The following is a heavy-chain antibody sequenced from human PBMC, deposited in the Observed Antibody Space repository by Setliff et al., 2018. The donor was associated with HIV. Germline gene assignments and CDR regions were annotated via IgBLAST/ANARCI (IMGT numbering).Heavy chain of an antibody. CDR1: GDPISTYY. CDR2: VYYSGST. V-gene: IGHV4-59*12. J-gene: IGHJ4*02. CDR3: ARLGEF. D-gene: IGHD3-16*01. Sequence: SETLSLTCTVSGDPISTYYWSWVRKPPGKGLEWIGYVYYSGSTSYSPSLRGRVTMSVDPSKNQFSLNLTSVTAADTAVYYCARLGEFWSQGSLVTVS.